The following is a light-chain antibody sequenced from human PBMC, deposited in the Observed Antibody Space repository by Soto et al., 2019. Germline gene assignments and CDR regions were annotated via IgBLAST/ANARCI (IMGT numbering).Light chain of an antibody. CDR1: SSDVGGYNY. CDR3: SSFVHGTSYV. Sequence: SVLTQPASVSGSPGQSIAISCTGTSSDVGGYNYVSWYQQHPGKAPKLIIYDVTKRPSGVPDRFSGSKSGNTAYLTVSGLQAEDEADYFCSSFVHGTSYVFGTGTKVTVL. V-gene: IGLV2-8*01. J-gene: IGLJ1*01. CDR2: DVT.